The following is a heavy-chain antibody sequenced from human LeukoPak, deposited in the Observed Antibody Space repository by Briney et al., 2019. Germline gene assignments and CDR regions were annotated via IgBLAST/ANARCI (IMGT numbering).Heavy chain of an antibody. CDR1: GYTFSSYY. V-gene: IGHV1-46*01. D-gene: IGHD3-22*01. Sequence: ASVKVSCKASGYTFSSYYIHWVRQAPGQGLAWMGIINLSAGSTSYAQRFQGRVTMTRDTSTSTVHMELSSLRSEDTAVYYCARMSYYDSSGDNWFDPWGQGTLVTVSS. CDR3: ARMSYYDSSGDNWFDP. CDR2: INLSAGST. J-gene: IGHJ5*02.